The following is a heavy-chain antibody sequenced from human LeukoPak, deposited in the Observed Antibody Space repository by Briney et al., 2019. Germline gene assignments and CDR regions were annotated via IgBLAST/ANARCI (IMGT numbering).Heavy chain of an antibody. Sequence: GGSLRLSCAASGFTFDDYGMSWVRQAPGKGLEWVAIISYDGSNKYYADSVKGRFTISRDNSKNTLYVQMNSLRAEDTAVYYCAKDGYGSESLRAYYYYYMDVWGKGTTVTISS. D-gene: IGHD3-10*01. CDR1: GFTFDDYG. V-gene: IGHV3-30*18. J-gene: IGHJ6*03. CDR2: ISYDGSNK. CDR3: AKDGYGSESLRAYYYYYMDV.